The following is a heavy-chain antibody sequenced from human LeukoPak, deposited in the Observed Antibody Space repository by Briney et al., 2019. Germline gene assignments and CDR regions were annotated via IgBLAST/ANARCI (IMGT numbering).Heavy chain of an antibody. J-gene: IGHJ4*02. D-gene: IGHD2-15*01. CDR3: ASSCSGGSCSTPTRLDY. CDR2: INHSGTT. Sequence: SETLSLTCAVYGGTFSGYYWSWIRQPPGKGLEWIGEINHSGTTNYRPSLKSRVTISVDTSKNQFSLKLSSVTAADTAVYYCASSCSGGSCSTPTRLDYWGQGTLVTVSS. CDR1: GGTFSGYY. V-gene: IGHV4-34*01.